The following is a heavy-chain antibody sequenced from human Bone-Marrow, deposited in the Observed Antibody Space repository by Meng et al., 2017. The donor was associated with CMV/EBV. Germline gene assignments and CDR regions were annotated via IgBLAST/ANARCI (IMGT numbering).Heavy chain of an antibody. CDR1: GYTFATSG. CDR2: ISAYNGDT. CDR3: ARGRRDCSSTSCFYYFDY. V-gene: IGHV1-18*01. Sequence: ASVKVSCKASGYTFATSGISWVRQAPGQGLEWMGWISAYNGDTNYAQKLQGRVTMTTDTSTSTAHMELRSLRSDDTAVYYCARGRRDCSSTSCFYYFDYWGQGTLVTVSS. D-gene: IGHD2-2*01. J-gene: IGHJ4*02.